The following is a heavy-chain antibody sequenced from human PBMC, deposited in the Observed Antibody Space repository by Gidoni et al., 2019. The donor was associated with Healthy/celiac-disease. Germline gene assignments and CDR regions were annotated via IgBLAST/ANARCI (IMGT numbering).Heavy chain of an antibody. Sequence: EVQLVESGGGVVQPGGSLRLSCSASGFTFSSYAMGWVRQAPGKGLEWVSASSGSGGSTYYADSVKGRFTISRDNSKNTLYLQMNSLRAGDTAVYYCAKGDYDFWSGFPPPLDYWGQGTLVTVSS. D-gene: IGHD3-3*01. J-gene: IGHJ4*02. CDR1: GFTFSSYA. CDR3: AKGDYDFWSGFPPPLDY. V-gene: IGHV3-23*04. CDR2: SSGSGGST.